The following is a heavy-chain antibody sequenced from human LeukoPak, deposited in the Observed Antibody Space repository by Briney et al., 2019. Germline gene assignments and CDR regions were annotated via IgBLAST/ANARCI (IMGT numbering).Heavy chain of an antibody. CDR2: ISSSSSTI. J-gene: IGHJ4*02. CDR3: ARAGFTFSDYFGSFFDY. V-gene: IGHV3-48*01. D-gene: IGHD3-10*01. Sequence: GGSLRLSCAASGFTFSSYSMNWVRQAPGKGLEGVSHISSSSSTIYYADSVKGRFTISRDNAKNSLYLHMNSLRAEDTAVYYCARAGFTFSDYFGSFFDYWGQGTLVTVSS. CDR1: GFTFSSYS.